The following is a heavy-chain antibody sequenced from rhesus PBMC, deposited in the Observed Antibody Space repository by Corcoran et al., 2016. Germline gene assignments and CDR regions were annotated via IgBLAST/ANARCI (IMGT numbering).Heavy chain of an antibody. CDR3: ARGGRGVLGYFDY. J-gene: IGHJ4*01. CDR1: GGSISDSHY. CDR2: MYVSSGST. D-gene: IGHD2-27*01. V-gene: IGHV4S7*01. Sequence: QVQLQESGPGLVKPSETLSLTCAVSGGSISDSHYWNWIRKPPGKGVEWIGNMYVSSGSTYYNPSLKSRVTISKDTSKNQFSLRLSSVTAADTAVYYCARGGRGVLGYFDYWGQGVLVTVSS.